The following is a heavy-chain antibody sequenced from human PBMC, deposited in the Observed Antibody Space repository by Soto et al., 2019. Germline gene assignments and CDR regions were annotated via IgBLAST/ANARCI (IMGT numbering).Heavy chain of an antibody. D-gene: IGHD6-19*01. J-gene: IGHJ4*02. V-gene: IGHV1-2*02. CDR3: ARGGYGYSSDQIDY. CDR2: MNPKSGTS. Sequence: ASVKVSCKASGYIFTDYYIHWVRQAPGQGLEWVGWMNPKSGTSNSAQKFQGSVTMTRDTSISTAYMEVKRLKSDDTAVYYCARGGYGYSSDQIDYWGQGALVTVSS. CDR1: GYIFTDYY.